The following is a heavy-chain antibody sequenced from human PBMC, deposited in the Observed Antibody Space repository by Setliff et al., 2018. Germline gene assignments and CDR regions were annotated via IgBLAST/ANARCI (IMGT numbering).Heavy chain of an antibody. V-gene: IGHV1-46*01. Sequence: ASVKVSCKASGYTFTSHYMHWVRQAPGLGLEWMGTINPSSGRTSYAQKFQGRVTMTRDTSTSTVYRDMSSLRSEDSAVYYCARDVFPYHYEGSFDIWGQGTMVTVSS. CDR3: ARDVFPYHYEGSFDI. J-gene: IGHJ3*02. D-gene: IGHD3-22*01. CDR2: INPSSGRT. CDR1: GYTFTSHY.